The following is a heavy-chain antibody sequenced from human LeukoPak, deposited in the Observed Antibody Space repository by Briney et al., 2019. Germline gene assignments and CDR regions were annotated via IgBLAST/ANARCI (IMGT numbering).Heavy chain of an antibody. CDR2: ISYDGSNK. Sequence: PGRSLRLSCAASGFTFSNYAMHWVRQAPGKGLEWVAVISYDGSNKYYADSVKGRFTISRDNSKNTVYLQMNSLRAEDTAVYYCARDRSSYEYYFDYWGQGTLVTVSS. V-gene: IGHV3-30-3*01. D-gene: IGHD5-12*01. J-gene: IGHJ4*02. CDR1: GFTFSNYA. CDR3: ARDRSSYEYYFDY.